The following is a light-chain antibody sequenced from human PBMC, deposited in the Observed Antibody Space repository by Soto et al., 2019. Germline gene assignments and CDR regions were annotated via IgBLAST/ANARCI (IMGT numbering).Light chain of an antibody. V-gene: IGKV3-15*01. J-gene: IGKJ1*01. CDR2: GVS. CDR3: HQYNNWWT. Sequence: ILMTQSPATLSVSLGERATLSCRASQSVSGNLAWYQQRPGQAPRLLIYGVSTRATGIPARFSGSGSETEFTLTISRLQSEHFAVYYCHQYNNWWTFGQGTKVEIK. CDR1: QSVSGN.